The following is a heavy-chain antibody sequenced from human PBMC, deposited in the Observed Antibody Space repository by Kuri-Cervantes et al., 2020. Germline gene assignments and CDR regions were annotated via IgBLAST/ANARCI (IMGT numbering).Heavy chain of an antibody. CDR2: IDWDDDK. J-gene: IGHJ6*02. CDR3: ARIQATKGRMVRGFIGYYGIDV. Sequence: SGPTMVKPTKTLTLICTFSGFSLSKSGMCVSWIRQPQGKALEWLALIDWDDDKYYSTSLKTRLTISKDTSKNQVVLTMTNMDPVDTATYYCARIQATKGRMVRGFIGYYGIDVWGQGTTVTVSS. V-gene: IGHV2-70*01. D-gene: IGHD3-10*01. CDR1: GFSLSKSGMC.